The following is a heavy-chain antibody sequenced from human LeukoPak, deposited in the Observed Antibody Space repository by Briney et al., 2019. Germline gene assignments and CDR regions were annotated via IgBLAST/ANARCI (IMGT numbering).Heavy chain of an antibody. J-gene: IGHJ3*02. CDR1: GYTFTTYD. CDR2: MNPNSGNT. Sequence: ASVKVSCKASGYTFTTYDINWARQATGQGLEWMGRMNPNSGNTVYAQKFQGRVTITRNTSISTAYMELSSLRSEDTAVYYCARVKGQWLVRDALDMWGQGTMVSVSS. D-gene: IGHD6-19*01. V-gene: IGHV1-8*02. CDR3: ARVKGQWLVRDALDM.